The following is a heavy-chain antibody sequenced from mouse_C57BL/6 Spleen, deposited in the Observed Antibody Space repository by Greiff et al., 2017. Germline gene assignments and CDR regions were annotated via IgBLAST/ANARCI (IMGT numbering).Heavy chain of an antibody. CDR3: ARGDYSNYGYVDY. J-gene: IGHJ2*01. D-gene: IGHD2-5*01. Sequence: VQLQQSGAELVRPGTSVKMSCKASGYTFTNYWIGWAKQRPGHGLEWIGDIYPGGGYTNYNEKFKGKATLTADKSSSTAYMQFSSLTSEDSAIYYCARGDYSNYGYVDYWGQGTTLTVSS. CDR2: IYPGGGYT. V-gene: IGHV1-63*01. CDR1: GYTFTNYW.